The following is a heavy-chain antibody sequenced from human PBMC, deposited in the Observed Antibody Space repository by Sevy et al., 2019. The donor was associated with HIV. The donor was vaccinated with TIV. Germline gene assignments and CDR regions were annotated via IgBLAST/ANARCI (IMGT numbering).Heavy chain of an antibody. CDR2: IYYNGHI. V-gene: IGHV4-59*08. CDR1: GGSITSLY. D-gene: IGHD1-26*01. CDR3: AGENAWGRGYS. J-gene: IGHJ4*02. Sequence: SETLSLTCIVSGGSITSLYWNWIRQPPGKGLEWIANIYYNGHINYNPSLKSRLTISLDTSKNQFSLRLSSVTAADTAMYYCAGENAWGRGYSWGQGTLVTVSS.